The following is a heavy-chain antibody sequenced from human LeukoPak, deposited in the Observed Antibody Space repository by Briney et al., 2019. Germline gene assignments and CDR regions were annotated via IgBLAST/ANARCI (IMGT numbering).Heavy chain of an antibody. CDR2: IYYSGST. Sequence: SETLSLTCTVSGGSISSSDYYWGWIRQPPGKGLEWIGNIYYSGSTYYNPSLKSQVTISVDTSKNQFSLKLSSVTAADTAVYYCAREATSRGGGSSSYYFDYWGQGTLVTVPS. CDR1: GGSISSSDYY. J-gene: IGHJ4*02. V-gene: IGHV4-39*07. CDR3: AREATSRGGGSSSYYFDY. D-gene: IGHD2-2*01.